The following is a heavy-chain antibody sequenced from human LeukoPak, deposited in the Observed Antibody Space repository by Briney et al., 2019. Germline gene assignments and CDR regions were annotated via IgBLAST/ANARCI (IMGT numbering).Heavy chain of an antibody. J-gene: IGHJ4*02. CDR3: ARDLGHGGDSDY. CDR1: GYSISSGYY. V-gene: IGHV4-38-2*02. D-gene: IGHD4-23*01. CDR2: ISHTGSA. Sequence: PSETLSLTCAVSGYSISSGYYWGWIRQPPGKGLEWIGSISHTGSASSNPSLKSRVTISLDTSKNQFSLKLTSVTATDTAVYYCARDLGHGGDSDYWGQGTLVTVSP.